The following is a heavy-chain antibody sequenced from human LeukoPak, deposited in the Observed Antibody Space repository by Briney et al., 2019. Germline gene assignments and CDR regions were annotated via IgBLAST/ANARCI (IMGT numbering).Heavy chain of an antibody. Sequence: PGGSLRLSCAASGFTFSSYWMHWVRQAPGKGLVWVSRINSDGSSTSYADSVKGRFTISRDNAKNTLYLQMNSLRAEDTAAYYCARERAAAGFDYWGQGTLVTVSS. CDR2: INSDGSST. J-gene: IGHJ4*02. CDR1: GFTFSSYW. V-gene: IGHV3-74*01. D-gene: IGHD6-13*01. CDR3: ARERAAAGFDY.